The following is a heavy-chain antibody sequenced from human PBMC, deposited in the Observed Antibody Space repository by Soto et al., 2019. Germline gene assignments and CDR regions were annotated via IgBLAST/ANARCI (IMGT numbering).Heavy chain of an antibody. V-gene: IGHV1-69*02. J-gene: IGHJ5*02. Sequence: QVQLVQSGAEVKKPGSSVKVSCKASGGTFSSYTISWVRQAPGQGLEWMGRIIPILGIANYAQKFQGRVTITADKSKSTAYMEMRSLRSEDTAVYYCARAGINYGDYGGSWFDPWGQGTLVTVSS. CDR3: ARAGINYGDYGGSWFDP. CDR2: IIPILGIA. D-gene: IGHD4-17*01. CDR1: GGTFSSYT.